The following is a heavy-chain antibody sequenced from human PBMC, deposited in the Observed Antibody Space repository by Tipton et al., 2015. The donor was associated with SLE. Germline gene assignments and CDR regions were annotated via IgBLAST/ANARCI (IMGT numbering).Heavy chain of an antibody. CDR2: IYYSGST. Sequence: TLSLTCTVSGGSISNYYWSWIRQPPGKGLEWIGYIYYSGSTNYNPSLKSRVTISVDTSKNQFSLKLNSVTAADTAVYYCATSISSSWWGGAAFDIWGQGTMVTVSS. D-gene: IGHD6-13*01. CDR3: ATSISSSWWGGAAFDI. V-gene: IGHV4-59*12. CDR1: GGSISNYY. J-gene: IGHJ3*02.